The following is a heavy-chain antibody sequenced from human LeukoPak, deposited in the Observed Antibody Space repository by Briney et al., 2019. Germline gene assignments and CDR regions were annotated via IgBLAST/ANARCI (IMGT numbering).Heavy chain of an antibody. V-gene: IGHV3-21*01. D-gene: IGHD1-26*01. CDR1: GFTFSSYS. Sequence: KPGGSLRLSCAASGFTFSSYSMNWVRQAPGKGLEWVSSISSSSSYIYYADSVKGRFTISRDNAKNSLYLQMNSLRAEDTAVYYCARDPGSYGNAFDIWGQGTMVTVSS. J-gene: IGHJ3*02. CDR3: ARDPGSYGNAFDI. CDR2: ISSSSSYI.